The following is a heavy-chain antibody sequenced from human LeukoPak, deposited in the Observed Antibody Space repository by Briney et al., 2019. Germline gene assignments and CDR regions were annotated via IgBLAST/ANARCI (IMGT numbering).Heavy chain of an antibody. CDR1: GGSFSGYY. CDR3: ASRLRDGYNLDY. Sequence: SETLSLTCAVYGGSFSGYYWSWIRQPPGKGLEWIGEINHSGSTNYNPSLKSRVTISVDTSKNQFSLKLSSVTAADTAVYYCASRLRDGYNLDYWGQGTLVTVSS. J-gene: IGHJ4*02. V-gene: IGHV4-34*01. D-gene: IGHD5-24*01. CDR2: INHSGST.